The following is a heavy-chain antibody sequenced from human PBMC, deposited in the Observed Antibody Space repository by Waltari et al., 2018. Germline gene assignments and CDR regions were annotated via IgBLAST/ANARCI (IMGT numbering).Heavy chain of an antibody. CDR1: GFTVSSNY. CDR2: IYSGGST. Sequence: EVQLVASGGGLIQPGGSLRLSCAASGFTVSSNYMSWVRQAPGKGLEWVSVIYSGGSTYYADSVKGRFTISRDNSKNTLYLQMNSLRAEDTAVYYCARDGAYYYYGMDVWGQGTTVTVSS. J-gene: IGHJ6*02. CDR3: ARDGAYYYYGMDV. V-gene: IGHV3-53*01. D-gene: IGHD3-16*01.